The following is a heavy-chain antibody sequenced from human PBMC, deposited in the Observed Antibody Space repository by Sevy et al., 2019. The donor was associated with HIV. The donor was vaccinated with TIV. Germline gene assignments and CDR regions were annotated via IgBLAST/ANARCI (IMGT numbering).Heavy chain of an antibody. Sequence: GGSLRLSCAASGFTFDDHTMHWVRQPPGKGLEWVSLISWDGGSTYYADSVKGRFTISRDNSKNSLFLQMNSLGAEDTALYYCAKDMAPEGGGAYYFDYWGQGTLVTVSS. CDR3: AKDMAPEGGGAYYFDY. CDR2: ISWDGGST. J-gene: IGHJ4*02. D-gene: IGHD3-16*01. V-gene: IGHV3-43*01. CDR1: GFTFDDHT.